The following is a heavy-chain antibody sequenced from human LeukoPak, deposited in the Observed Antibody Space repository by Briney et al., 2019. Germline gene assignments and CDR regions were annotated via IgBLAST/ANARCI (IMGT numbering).Heavy chain of an antibody. CDR3: ARCGGFDYLDDY. D-gene: IGHD5-12*01. V-gene: IGHV4-34*01. CDR2: INHSGNT. J-gene: IGHJ4*02. Sequence: SETLSLTCAVYGGSLSDYYWTWIRQPPGKGLEWIGEINHSGNTKYNPSLKTRVTISVDTSKNQFSLKMSSVTAADTAVYYCARCGGFDYLDDYWGQGTLVAVSS. CDR1: GGSLSDYY.